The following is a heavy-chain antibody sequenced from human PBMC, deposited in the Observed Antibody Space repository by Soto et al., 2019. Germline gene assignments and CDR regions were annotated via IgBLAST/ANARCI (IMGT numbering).Heavy chain of an antibody. J-gene: IGHJ1*01. V-gene: IGHV1-69*12. Sequence: QVQLVQSGAEVKKPGSSVKVSCKASGGTFRSYAISWVRQAPGQGLEWMGGIIPIFGTANYAQKFQGRVTITADESTSTAYMELSSLRSEDTAVYYCARSTMIVVVTTGYFQHWGQGTLVTVSS. CDR3: ARSTMIVVVTTGYFQH. D-gene: IGHD3-22*01. CDR2: IIPIFGTA. CDR1: GGTFRSYA.